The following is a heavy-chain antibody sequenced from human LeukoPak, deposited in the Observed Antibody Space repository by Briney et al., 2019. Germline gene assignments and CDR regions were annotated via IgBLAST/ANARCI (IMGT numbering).Heavy chain of an antibody. CDR1: GFTFSKYW. J-gene: IGHJ4*02. CDR2: INTDGTVT. D-gene: IGHD6-19*01. V-gene: IGHV3-74*01. Sequence: GGSLRLSCAASGFTFSKYWMLWVRQAPGKGLESVSRINTDGTVTTYADSVKGRFTVSRDNADNTMFLQMNSVRDEDTAVYYCATKQWMAPPPDSWGQGTSVTVSS. CDR3: ATKQWMAPPPDS.